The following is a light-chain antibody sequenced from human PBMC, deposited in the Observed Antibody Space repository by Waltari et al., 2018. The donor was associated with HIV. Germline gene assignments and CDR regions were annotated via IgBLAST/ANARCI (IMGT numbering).Light chain of an antibody. V-gene: IGLV2-14*01. Sequence: QSALTQPASVSGSPGQSITISCTGTSSDVGSYNYVSWYQQHPDKAPKLMIYEVSNRPSGVSNCFSGSTFDNTASLTIAGLQAEDEADYYCSSYRSSSTPLWVFGGGTKLTVL. CDR3: SSYRSSSTPLWV. J-gene: IGLJ3*02. CDR1: SSDVGSYNY. CDR2: EVS.